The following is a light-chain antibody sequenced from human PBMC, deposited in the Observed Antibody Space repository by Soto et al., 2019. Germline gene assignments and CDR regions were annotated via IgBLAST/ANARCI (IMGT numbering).Light chain of an antibody. CDR3: QQSYTTPPWT. J-gene: IGKJ1*01. Sequence: DIQMTQSPSSLSASVGDRVTITCRASQSISDYLNWYQQKPGKAPKVLIYEASSLQSGVPSRFSGSGSGTDFSLTISSLQPEDFATYYCQQSYTTPPWTFGQGTKVDIK. CDR2: EAS. V-gene: IGKV1-39*01. CDR1: QSISDY.